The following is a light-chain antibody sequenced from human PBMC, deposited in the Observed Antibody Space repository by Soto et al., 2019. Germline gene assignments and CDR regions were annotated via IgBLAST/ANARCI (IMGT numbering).Light chain of an antibody. Sequence: QSVLTQPASVSGSPGQSITISCTGTSGDVGSYSPVSWYQQLPGQAPKLIIYEVTKRPSGVSNRFSGSKSGNTASLTISGLQAEDEAEYFCCSYAGGDTFFLCGTGTKLTVL. CDR1: SGDVGSYSP. J-gene: IGLJ1*01. CDR3: CSYAGGDTFFL. CDR2: EVT. V-gene: IGLV2-23*02.